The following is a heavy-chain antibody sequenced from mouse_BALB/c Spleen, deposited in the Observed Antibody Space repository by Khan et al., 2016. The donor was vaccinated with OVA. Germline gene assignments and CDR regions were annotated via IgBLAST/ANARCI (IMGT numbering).Heavy chain of an antibody. J-gene: IGHJ3*01. CDR2: ISYSGNT. Sequence: VQLKESGPSLVKPSQTLSLTCSVTGDSITSGYWNWIRKFPGNKLEYMGYISYSGNTYYNPSLRSRISITRDTSKNQNYLQLNSVTTEDTATDYWACELRGFAYWGQGTLVTVSA. CDR3: ACELRGFAY. D-gene: IGHD1-1*01. CDR1: GDSITSGY. V-gene: IGHV3-8*02.